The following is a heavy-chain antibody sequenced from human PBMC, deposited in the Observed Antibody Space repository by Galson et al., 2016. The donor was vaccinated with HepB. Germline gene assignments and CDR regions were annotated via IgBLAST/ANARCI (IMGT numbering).Heavy chain of an antibody. Sequence: SVKVSCKASGYTFTSCNVHWVRQAPGQGLEWMGFINPDGGGTAYAQKFRGRVTMTRDTSTSTVYMELSSLTSEDTAVHYGAIIMTTPGAFDYWGQGTLVTVSS. CDR1: GYTFTSCN. V-gene: IGHV1-46*03. CDR3: AIIMTTPGAFDY. J-gene: IGHJ4*02. CDR2: INPDGGGT. D-gene: IGHD3-16*01.